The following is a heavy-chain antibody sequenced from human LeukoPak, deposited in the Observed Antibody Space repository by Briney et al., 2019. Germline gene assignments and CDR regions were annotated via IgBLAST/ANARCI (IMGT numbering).Heavy chain of an antibody. CDR1: GGTFSSYA. CDR3: ASPAYCGGDCLIYAFDI. D-gene: IGHD2-21*02. J-gene: IGHJ3*02. V-gene: IGHV1-69*04. Sequence: ASVKVSCKASGGTFSSYAISWVRQAPGQGLEWMGRIIPILGIANYAQKFQGRVTITADKSTSTAYMELSSLRSEDTAVYYCASPAYCGGDCLIYAFDIWGQGTMVTVSS. CDR2: IIPILGIA.